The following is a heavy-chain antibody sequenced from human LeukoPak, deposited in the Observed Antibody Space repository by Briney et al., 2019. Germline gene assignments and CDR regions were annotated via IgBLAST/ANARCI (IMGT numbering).Heavy chain of an antibody. CDR1: GFTISGYW. D-gene: IGHD3-10*01. Sequence: QSSGSLRLSCAASGFTISGYWMHWVRQAPGKGLVWVSRISDDGSITAYADSVKGRFTISRDNAKNTLYLQMNSLRAEDAAVYYCARGRAGNYYNHNDYWGQGTLVTVSS. V-gene: IGHV3-74*01. CDR3: ARGRAGNYYNHNDY. J-gene: IGHJ4*01. CDR2: ISDDGSIT.